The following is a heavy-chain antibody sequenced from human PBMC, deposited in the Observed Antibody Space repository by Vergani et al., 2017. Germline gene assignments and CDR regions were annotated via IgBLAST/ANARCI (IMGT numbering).Heavy chain of an antibody. CDR3: TTDPRYCGDGSCYWLRDHHYYGMDV. D-gene: IGHD2-21*01. V-gene: IGHV3-15*07. CDR1: GFSFRNAW. CDR2: IKSTFDRGTT. J-gene: IGHJ6*02. Sequence: EVQLLESGGDLVKPGGSLRLSCVASGFSFRNAWMNWVRRTPGKGLEWVGRIKSTFDRGTTDYAAPVKGRFTISRDDSKNTLFLQMNGLKTEDIGVYYCTTDPRYCGDGSCYWLRDHHYYGMDVWGQGTTVTVSS.